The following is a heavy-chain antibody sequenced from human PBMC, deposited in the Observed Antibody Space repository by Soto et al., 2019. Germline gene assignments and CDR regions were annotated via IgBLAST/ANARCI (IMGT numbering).Heavy chain of an antibody. CDR1: GGTFRTAA. CDR3: ARGIKYGAYSRWFDP. CDR2: MNPNSGNT. Sequence: ASVKVSCKASGGTFRTAAFSWVRQAPGQGLEYLGWMNPNSGNTAYVQKFQGRVTMTWDTSITTAYMELSSLRSEDTAVYFCARGIKYGAYSRWFDPWGQGTLVTVSS. V-gene: IGHV1-8*02. D-gene: IGHD4-17*01. J-gene: IGHJ5*02.